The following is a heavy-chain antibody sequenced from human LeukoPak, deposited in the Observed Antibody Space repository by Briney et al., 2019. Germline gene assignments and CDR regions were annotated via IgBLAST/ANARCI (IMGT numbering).Heavy chain of an antibody. D-gene: IGHD1-26*01. CDR3: ARSNSGGANYYYYYGMDV. J-gene: IGHJ6*02. Sequence: GESLKISCKGSGYSFTSYWIGWVRQMPGKGLEWMGIIYPGDSDTRYSPSFQGQVTISADKSISTAYLQWSSLKASDTAMYYCARSNSGGANYYYYYGMDVWGQGTTVTVSS. CDR1: GYSFTSYW. V-gene: IGHV5-51*01. CDR2: IYPGDSDT.